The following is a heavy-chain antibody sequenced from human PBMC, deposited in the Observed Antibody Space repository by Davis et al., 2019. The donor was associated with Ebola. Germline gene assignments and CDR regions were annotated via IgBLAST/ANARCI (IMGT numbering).Heavy chain of an antibody. V-gene: IGHV3-11*01. CDR1: GFTFSDYY. CDR2: ISSSGSTI. Sequence: GESLKISCAASGFTFSDYYMRWIRQAPGKGLEWVSYISSSGSTIYYADSVKGRFTISRDNAKNSLYLQMNFLRADDTAVYYCASISLAASYFDYWGQGALVTVSS. D-gene: IGHD6-19*01. CDR3: ASISLAASYFDY. J-gene: IGHJ4*02.